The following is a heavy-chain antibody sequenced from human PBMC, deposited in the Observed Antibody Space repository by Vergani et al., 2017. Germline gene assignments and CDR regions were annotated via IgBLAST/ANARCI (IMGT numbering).Heavy chain of an antibody. CDR1: GGTFSSYT. V-gene: IGHV1-69*08. D-gene: IGHD4-17*01. Sequence: QVQLVQSGAEVKKPGSSVKVSCKASGGTFSSYTISWVRQAPGQGLEWMGRIIPILGIANYAQKFQGRVTITADKSTSTAYMELSSLRSEDTAVYYCATDRGYGDYPEFDYWGQGTLVTVSS. CDR3: ATDRGYGDYPEFDY. J-gene: IGHJ4*02. CDR2: IIPILGIA.